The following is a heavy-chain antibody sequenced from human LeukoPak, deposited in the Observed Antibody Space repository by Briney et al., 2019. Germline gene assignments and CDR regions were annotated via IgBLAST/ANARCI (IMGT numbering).Heavy chain of an antibody. CDR2: ISWNSGSI. Sequence: GRSLRLSCAASGFTFDDYAMHWVRQAPGKGLEWVSGISWNSGSIGYADSVKGRFTISRDNAKNSLYLQMNSLRAEDTASYYCAKAASPILTGSSDFDYWGQGTLVTVSS. V-gene: IGHV3-9*01. D-gene: IGHD3-9*01. CDR1: GFTFDDYA. CDR3: AKAASPILTGSSDFDY. J-gene: IGHJ4*02.